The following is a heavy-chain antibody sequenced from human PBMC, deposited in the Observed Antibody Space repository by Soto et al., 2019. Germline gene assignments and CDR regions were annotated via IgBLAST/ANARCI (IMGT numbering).Heavy chain of an antibody. Sequence: PGGSLRLSCVASGFTFSSDWMHWVRQAPGKGLEWVSVIYSGGSTYYADSVKGRFIISRDDSKNTLFLQMNSLRAEDTAVYYCATAKLLLPWLFDYWGQGTQVTVSS. J-gene: IGHJ4*02. CDR3: ATAKLLLPWLFDY. CDR1: GFTFSSDW. D-gene: IGHD2-15*01. V-gene: IGHV3-66*01. CDR2: IYSGGST.